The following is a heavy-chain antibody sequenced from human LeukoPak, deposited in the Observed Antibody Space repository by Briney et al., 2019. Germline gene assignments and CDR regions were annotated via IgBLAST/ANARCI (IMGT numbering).Heavy chain of an antibody. Sequence: SETLSLTCTVSGGSITSHYWSWIRHAPGKGLEWIGFIYYSGRTKYNPSLHSRLTISLDTSEKKLSLQVTSVTAAATAVYYCTRLLDNDSSGDPDTFDMWGQGTVVTVSS. V-gene: IGHV4-59*08. CDR1: GGSITSHY. CDR3: TRLLDNDSSGDPDTFDM. CDR2: IYYSGRT. D-gene: IGHD3-22*01. J-gene: IGHJ3*02.